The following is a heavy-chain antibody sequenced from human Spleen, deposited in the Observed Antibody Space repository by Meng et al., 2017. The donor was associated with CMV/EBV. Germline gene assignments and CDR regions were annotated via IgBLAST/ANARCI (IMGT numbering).Heavy chain of an antibody. CDR3: ARYDLYSSSWYLRY. CDR1: GGSISSSSYY. V-gene: IGHV4-39*07. D-gene: IGHD6-13*01. Sequence: SETLSLTCTVSGGSISSSSYYWGWIRQPPGKGLEWIGSIYYSGSTYYNPSLKSRVTISVDTSKNQFSLKLSSVTAADTAVYYCARYDLYSSSWYLRYWGQGTLVTVSS. CDR2: IYYSGST. J-gene: IGHJ4*02.